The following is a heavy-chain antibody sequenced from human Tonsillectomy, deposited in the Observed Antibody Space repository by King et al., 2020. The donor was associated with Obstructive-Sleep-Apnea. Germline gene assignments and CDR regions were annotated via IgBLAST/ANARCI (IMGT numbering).Heavy chain of an antibody. J-gene: IGHJ6*02. Sequence: VQLVESGAEVKKPGESLRISCKGSGYSFTSYWISWVRQMPGKGLEWMGRIDPSDSYTNYSPSFQGHVTISADKSISTAYLQWSSLKASETAMYYCARRGGDFWSGYWTYGMDVWGQGTTVTVS. D-gene: IGHD3-3*01. CDR3: ARRGGDFWSGYWTYGMDV. CDR1: GYSFTSYW. V-gene: IGHV5-10-1*01. CDR2: IDPSDSYT.